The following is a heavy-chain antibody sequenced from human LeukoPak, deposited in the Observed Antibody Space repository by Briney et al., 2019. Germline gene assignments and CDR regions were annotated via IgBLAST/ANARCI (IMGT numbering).Heavy chain of an antibody. V-gene: IGHV1-2*06. CDR3: ARDYGPYPGCSWFDP. Sequence: ASVKVSCKASGYTFTGYYIHWVRQAPGQGLEWMGRINCNGGGTSYAQKFQGRITMTRDTSISTAYMELDRLTSDDTAVYYCARDYGPYPGCSWFDPWGQGTLVTVSS. D-gene: IGHD2-21*01. CDR2: INCNGGGT. CDR1: GYTFTGYY. J-gene: IGHJ5*02.